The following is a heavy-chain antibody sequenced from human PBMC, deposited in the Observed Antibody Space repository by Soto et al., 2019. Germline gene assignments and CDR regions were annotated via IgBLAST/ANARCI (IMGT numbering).Heavy chain of an antibody. D-gene: IGHD6-13*01. V-gene: IGHV5-10-1*01. Sequence: PGESLKISCKGSGYSFTSYWISWVRQMPGKGLEWMGRIDPSDSYTNYSPSFQGHVTISADKSISTAYLQWSGLKASDTAMYYRAREGPGIAAAGLPNYYYYGMDVWGQGTTVTVSS. CDR1: GYSFTSYW. CDR3: AREGPGIAAAGLPNYYYYGMDV. J-gene: IGHJ6*02. CDR2: IDPSDSYT.